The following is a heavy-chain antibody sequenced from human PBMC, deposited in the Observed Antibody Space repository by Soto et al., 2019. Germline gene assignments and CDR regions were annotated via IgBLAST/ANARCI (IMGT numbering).Heavy chain of an antibody. CDR2: IYHSGST. Sequence: QLQLQESGSGLVKPSQTLSLTCAVSGGSISSGGYSWSWIRQPPGKGLEWIGYIYHSGSTYYNPSLTSRVTISVDRSKNQFALKPSSVTAADTAVYSCARAGGLGAVAVDYWGQGTLVTVSS. CDR3: ARAGGLGAVAVDY. D-gene: IGHD6-19*01. V-gene: IGHV4-30-2*01. J-gene: IGHJ4*02. CDR1: GGSISSGGYS.